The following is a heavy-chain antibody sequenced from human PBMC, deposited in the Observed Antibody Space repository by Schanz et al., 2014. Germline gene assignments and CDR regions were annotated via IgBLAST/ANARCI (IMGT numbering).Heavy chain of an antibody. V-gene: IGHV3-23*04. J-gene: IGHJ4*02. CDR1: GFTVSSDH. D-gene: IGHD2-2*01. CDR3: AKDLLYGAPMPLNHLDY. Sequence: EVQLVESGGGFVQPGGSLGLSCVVSGFTVSSDHMSWVRQAPGKGLEWVSALSGSGGSTYYADSVKGRFTISRDNSKNTLYLQMNRLRAEDTAVYYCAKDLLYGAPMPLNHLDYWGQGTLVTVSS. CDR2: LSGSGGST.